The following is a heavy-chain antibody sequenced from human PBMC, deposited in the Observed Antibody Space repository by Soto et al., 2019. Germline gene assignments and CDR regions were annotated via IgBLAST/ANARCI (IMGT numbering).Heavy chain of an antibody. Sequence: QVSCKSSAGAFGSYAIICVRQAPGQGLEWMGGIIPIFGTANYAQKFQGRVTITADESTSTAYMELSSLRSEDTAVYYCAKGDTAMVLGDFDYWGQGTLVTVSS. CDR2: IIPIFGTA. J-gene: IGHJ4*02. V-gene: IGHV1-69*01. CDR3: AKGDTAMVLGDFDY. D-gene: IGHD5-18*01. CDR1: AGAFGSYA.